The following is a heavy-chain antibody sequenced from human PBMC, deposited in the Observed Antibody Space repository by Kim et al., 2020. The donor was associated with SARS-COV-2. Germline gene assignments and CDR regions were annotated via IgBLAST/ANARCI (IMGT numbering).Heavy chain of an antibody. V-gene: IGHV3-20*01. CDR3: ARGSSGRYSYYYGMDV. J-gene: IGHJ6*02. D-gene: IGHD6-19*01. Sequence: DSVKGRLTISRDNAKNSLYLKMNSRRAEDTALYHCARGSSGRYSYYYGMDVWGQGTTVTVSS.